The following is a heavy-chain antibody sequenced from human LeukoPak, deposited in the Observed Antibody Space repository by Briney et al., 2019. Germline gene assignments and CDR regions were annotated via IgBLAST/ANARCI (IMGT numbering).Heavy chain of an antibody. CDR3: ARDTPPNAGATPWY. D-gene: IGHD1-26*01. V-gene: IGHV3-21*01. CDR2: ISSSSSYI. J-gene: IGHJ4*02. CDR1: GFTFSSYS. Sequence: GGSLRLSCAASGFTFSSYSMNWVRQAPGKGLEWVSSISSSSSYIYYADSVKGRFTISRDNAKNSLYLQMNSLRAEDTAVYYCARDTPPNAGATPWYWGQGTLVTVSS.